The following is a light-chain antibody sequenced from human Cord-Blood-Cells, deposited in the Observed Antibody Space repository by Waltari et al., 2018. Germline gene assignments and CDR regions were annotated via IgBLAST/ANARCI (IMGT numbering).Light chain of an antibody. CDR2: AAS. CDR1: QSISSY. V-gene: IGKV1-39*01. CDR3: QQSYSTPFT. Sequence: DIQMTQSPSSLSASVGDSVTINCRASQSISSYLNWYQQKPGKAPKLLIYAASSLKRGVPARFSGSGSGTDFTLTISSLQPEDFATYYCQQSYSTPFTFGPVTKVDIK. J-gene: IGKJ3*01.